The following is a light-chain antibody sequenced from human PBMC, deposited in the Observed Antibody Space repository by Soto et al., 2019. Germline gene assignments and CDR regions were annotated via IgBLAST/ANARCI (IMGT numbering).Light chain of an antibody. J-gene: IGKJ1*01. V-gene: IGKV1-39*01. CDR3: QQSYSTPRT. Sequence: DIQMTQSPSSLSASVGDGVTITCRASQSISSYLNWYQQKPGKAPNLLIYAASSLQSGVPSRFSGSGSGTDFTLTISSLQPEDFATYYCQQSYSTPRTFGQGTKVEI. CDR1: QSISSY. CDR2: AAS.